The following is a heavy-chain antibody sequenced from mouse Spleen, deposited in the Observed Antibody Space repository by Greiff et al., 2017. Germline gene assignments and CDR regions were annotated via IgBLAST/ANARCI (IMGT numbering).Heavy chain of an antibody. J-gene: IGHJ1*01. CDR3: ARDGPYWYFDV. V-gene: IGHV1-52*01. Sequence: VQLQESGAELVRPGSSVKLSCKASGYTFTSYWMHWVKQRPIQGLEWIGNIDPSDSETHYNQKFKDKATLTVDKSSSTAYMQLSSLTSEDSAVYYCARDGPYWYFDVWGAGTTVTVSS. CDR1: GYTFTSYW. CDR2: IDPSDSET. D-gene: IGHD2-3*01.